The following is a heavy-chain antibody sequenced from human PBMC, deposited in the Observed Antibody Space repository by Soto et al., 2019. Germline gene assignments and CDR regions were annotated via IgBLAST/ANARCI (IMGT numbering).Heavy chain of an antibody. J-gene: IGHJ4*02. Sequence: GGSLRLSCAASGFTFSSYAMSWVRQAPGKGLEWVSAISGSGGSTYYADFVKGRFTISRDNSKNTLYLQMNSLRAEDTAVYYCAKADYDFWSGSRYWGQGTLVTVSS. V-gene: IGHV3-23*01. CDR2: ISGSGGST. D-gene: IGHD3-3*01. CDR1: GFTFSSYA. CDR3: AKADYDFWSGSRY.